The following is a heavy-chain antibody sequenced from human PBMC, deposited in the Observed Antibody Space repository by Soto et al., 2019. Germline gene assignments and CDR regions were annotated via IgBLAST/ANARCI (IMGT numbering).Heavy chain of an antibody. CDR2: ISSSSSYI. CDR1: GFTFSSYS. CDR3: ARSSYYYDGSGYHGY. V-gene: IGHV3-21*01. J-gene: IGHJ4*02. Sequence: GGSLRLSCAASGFTFSSYSMNWVRQAPGKGLEWVSSISSSSSYIYYADSVKGRFTISRDNAKNSLYLQMNSLRAEDTAVYYCARSSYYYDGSGYHGYWGPGTLVTVSS. D-gene: IGHD3-22*01.